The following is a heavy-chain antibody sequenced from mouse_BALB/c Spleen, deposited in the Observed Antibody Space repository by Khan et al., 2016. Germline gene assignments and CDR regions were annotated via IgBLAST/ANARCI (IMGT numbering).Heavy chain of an antibody. Sequence: VQLKESGPELVKPGASVKVSCKGSGYAFTTYNMYWVKQSHGKSLEWIGYIDPYNGVSSYNQKFKDKATLTVDESSSTAYMHLNSLTSEDSAVYYCARWDGNYVPFAYWGQETLVTVSA. V-gene: IGHV1S135*01. CDR3: ARWDGNYVPFAY. CDR2: IDPYNGVS. CDR1: GYAFTTYN. J-gene: IGHJ3*01. D-gene: IGHD2-1*01.